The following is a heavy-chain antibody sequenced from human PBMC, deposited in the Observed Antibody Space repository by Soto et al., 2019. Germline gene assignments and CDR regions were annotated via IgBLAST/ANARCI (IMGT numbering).Heavy chain of an antibody. V-gene: IGHV1-24*01. CDR1: GYTLTELS. D-gene: IGHD3-3*01. J-gene: IGHJ4*02. CDR2: FDPEDGET. CDR3: TTGQRPLRFLEWLSRYYFDF. Sequence: ASVKVSCKVSGYTLTELSMHWVRQAPGKGLERKGGFDPEDGETMYAQKFQGRVTMTEDTSTDTAYMELSSLRSEDTAVYYCTTGQRPLRFLEWLSRYYFDFWGQGTLVTVSS.